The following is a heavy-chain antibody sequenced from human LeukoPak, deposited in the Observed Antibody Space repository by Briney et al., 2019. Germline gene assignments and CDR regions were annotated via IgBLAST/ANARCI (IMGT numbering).Heavy chain of an antibody. V-gene: IGHV1-2*02. Sequence: ASVKVSCKASGYTFTGYYMHWVRQAPGQGPEWMGWINPNSGGTNYAQKFQGRVTMTRDTSISTAYMELSRLRSDDTAVYYCARDSHRGYAFDIWGQGTMVTVSS. CDR2: INPNSGGT. CDR3: ARDSHRGYAFDI. D-gene: IGHD1-1*01. J-gene: IGHJ3*02. CDR1: GYTFTGYY.